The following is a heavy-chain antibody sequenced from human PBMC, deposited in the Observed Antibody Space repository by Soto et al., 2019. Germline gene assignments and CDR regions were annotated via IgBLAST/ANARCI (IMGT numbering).Heavy chain of an antibody. V-gene: IGHV3-66*01. CDR3: AKEARYSSSWGPLGY. CDR2: IYSGGST. Sequence: PGGSLRLSCAASGFTVSSNYMSWVRQAPGKGLEWVSVIYSGGSTYYADSVKGRFTISRDNSKNTLYLQMNSLRAEDTAVYYCAKEARYSSSWGPLGYWGQGTLVTVSS. J-gene: IGHJ4*02. CDR1: GFTVSSNY. D-gene: IGHD6-13*01.